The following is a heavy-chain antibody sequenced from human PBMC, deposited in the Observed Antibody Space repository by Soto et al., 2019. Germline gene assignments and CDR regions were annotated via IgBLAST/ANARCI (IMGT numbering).Heavy chain of an antibody. CDR2: IIPIFGTA. CDR1: GGTFSSYA. CDR3: ARDLPGDSSGYQGDY. Sequence: QVQLVQSGAEVKKPGSSVKVSCKASGGTFSSYAISWVRQAPGQGLEWMGGIIPIFGTANYAQKLQGRVTMTTDTSTSTAYMELRSLRSDDTAVYYCARDLPGDSSGYQGDYWGQGTLVTVSS. V-gene: IGHV1-69*06. J-gene: IGHJ4*02. D-gene: IGHD3-22*01.